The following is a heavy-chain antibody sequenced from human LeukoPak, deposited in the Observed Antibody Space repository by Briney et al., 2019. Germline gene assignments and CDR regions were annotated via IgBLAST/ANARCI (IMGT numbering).Heavy chain of an antibody. V-gene: IGHV4-59*08. D-gene: IGHD1-26*01. Sequence: SETLSLTCAVTGGSISSYYWSWLQQPPGKGLEWIGYIYYSGSTNYNPSLKSRVTISVDTSKNQFSLKLSSVTAADTAVYYCARSPAGEICFDPWGQGTLVTVSS. CDR1: GGSISSYY. CDR3: ARSPAGEICFDP. J-gene: IGHJ5*02. CDR2: IYYSGST.